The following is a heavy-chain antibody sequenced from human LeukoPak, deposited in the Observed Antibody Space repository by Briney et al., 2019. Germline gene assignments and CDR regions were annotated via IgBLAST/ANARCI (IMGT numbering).Heavy chain of an antibody. Sequence: GGSLRLSCAASGFTFDDYGMSWVRQAPGKGLEWVSGINWNGGSTGYADSVKGRFTISRDNAKNSLYLQMNSLRAEDTALYYCASGGYDYVWGSYHHWGQGTLVTVPS. CDR1: GFTFDDYG. CDR2: INWNGGST. CDR3: ASGGYDYVWGSYHH. D-gene: IGHD3-16*02. V-gene: IGHV3-20*04. J-gene: IGHJ4*02.